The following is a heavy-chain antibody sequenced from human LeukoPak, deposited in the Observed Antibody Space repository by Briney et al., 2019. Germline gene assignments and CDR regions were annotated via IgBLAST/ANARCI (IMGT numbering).Heavy chain of an antibody. CDR1: GYTFTSYA. Sequence: GASVKVSCKASGYTFTSYAMHWVRQAPGQRLEWMGWINAGNDNTKYSQKFQGRVTITRDTSASTAYMELNGLRSEDTAVYYCARDLGYCTGGTCYPNWFDPWGQGTLVTVSS. J-gene: IGHJ5*02. CDR3: ARDLGYCTGGTCYPNWFDP. CDR2: INAGNDNT. V-gene: IGHV1-3*01. D-gene: IGHD2-15*01.